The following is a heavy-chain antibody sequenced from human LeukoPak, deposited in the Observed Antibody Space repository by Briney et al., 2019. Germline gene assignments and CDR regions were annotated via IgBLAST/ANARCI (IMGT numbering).Heavy chain of an antibody. J-gene: IGHJ6*02. D-gene: IGHD6-6*01. V-gene: IGHV1-8*01. CDR1: GYTFTSYD. CDR3: AVRSSSFLYYYYYGMDV. Sequence: ASVKVSCKASGYTFTSYDINWVRQATGQGLEWMGWMNPNRGNTGYAQKFQGRVTMTRNTSISTAYMELSSLRSEDTAVYYCAVRSSSFLYYYYYGMDVWGQGTTVTVSS. CDR2: MNPNRGNT.